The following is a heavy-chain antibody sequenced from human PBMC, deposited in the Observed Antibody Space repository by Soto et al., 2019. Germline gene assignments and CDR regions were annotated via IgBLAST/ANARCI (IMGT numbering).Heavy chain of an antibody. V-gene: IGHV3-7*05. CDR2: INRDGSKK. CDR1: GFTLSAYW. D-gene: IGHD6-13*01. Sequence: EVQLEESGGDLVQPGGSLRLSCAASGFTLSAYWMTWVRQAPGKGLEWVANINRDGSKKSYLDSVRGRFTISRDNVGNSLYLQMDSVRADDTALYYCARDVSPGSSSLYLDAFDIWCQGTMVTVSS. J-gene: IGHJ3*02. CDR3: ARDVSPGSSSLYLDAFDI.